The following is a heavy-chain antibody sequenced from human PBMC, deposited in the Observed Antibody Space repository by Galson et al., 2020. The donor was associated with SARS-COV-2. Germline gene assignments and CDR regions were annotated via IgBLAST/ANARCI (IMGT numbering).Heavy chain of an antibody. D-gene: IGHD2-2*01. J-gene: IGHJ1*01. Sequence: SETLSLTCAVYGGSFNGYSWTWIRQPPGKGLEWIGEINHSGNTKYNPSLKSLVTISVDTSKNQFSLKLRSVTAADTAVYYCARPNWCSSASCYTEYFQEWGQGTLVTVSS. CDR1: GGSFNGYS. V-gene: IGHV4-34*01. CDR2: INHSGNT. CDR3: ARPNWCSSASCYTEYFQE.